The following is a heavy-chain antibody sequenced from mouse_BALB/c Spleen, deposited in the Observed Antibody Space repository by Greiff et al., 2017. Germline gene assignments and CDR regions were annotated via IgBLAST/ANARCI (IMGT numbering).Heavy chain of an antibody. V-gene: IGHV14-3*02. J-gene: IGHJ3*01. CDR2: IDPANGNT. Sequence: VQLQQSGAELVKPGASVKLSCTASGFNIKDTYMHWVKQRPEQGLEWIGRIDPANGNTKYDPKFQGKATITADTSSNTAYLQLSSLTSEDTAVYYCARRRGDAWFAYWGQGTLVTVSA. CDR3: ARRRGDAWFAY. CDR1: GFNIKDTY.